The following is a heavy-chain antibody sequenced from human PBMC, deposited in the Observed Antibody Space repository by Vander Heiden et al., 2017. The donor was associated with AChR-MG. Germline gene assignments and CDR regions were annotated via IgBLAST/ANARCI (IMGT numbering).Heavy chain of an antibody. J-gene: IGHJ6*02. D-gene: IGHD3-3*01. Sequence: QVQLVQSGAEVKKPAASVQVSCTPSGSTFPSYYINWVRQATGQGLGWMGWMRPNRGNTGYAKKFQGRVTMTRNTSISTAYMELSSLRSEDTAGYYGARGMSWDCWSGFEVAYYGMDVWGQGTTVTVSS. CDR1: GSTFPSYY. CDR3: ARGMSWDCWSGFEVAYYGMDV. V-gene: IGHV1-8*01. CDR2: MRPNRGNT.